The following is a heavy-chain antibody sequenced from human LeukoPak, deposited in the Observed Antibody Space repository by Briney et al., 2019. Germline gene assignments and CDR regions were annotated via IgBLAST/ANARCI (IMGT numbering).Heavy chain of an antibody. CDR3: AAFSSTSSFVYYYYYMDV. J-gene: IGHJ6*03. D-gene: IGHD2-2*01. CDR1: GGTFSSYA. V-gene: IGHV1-69*13. CDR2: IIPIFGTA. Sequence: SVKVSCKASGGTFSSYAISWVRQAPGQGLEWMGGIIPIFGTANYAQKFQGRVTITADESTSTAYMELSSLRSEDTAVYYCAAFSSTSSFVYYYYYMDVWGKGTAATISS.